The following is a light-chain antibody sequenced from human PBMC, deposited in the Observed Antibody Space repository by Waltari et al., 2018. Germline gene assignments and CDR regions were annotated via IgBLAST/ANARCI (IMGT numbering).Light chain of an antibody. J-gene: IGLJ3*02. CDR1: SSNIGAGPH. Sequence: QSMLTQPPSVSGAPGQRVTISCTGNSSNIGAGPHVHWTPVFPGTGPKLLIYGNNNRPSGVPDRFSGSKSGTSASLTITGLQAEDEADYYCHSFDTSLSDGVVFGGGTKVTVL. CDR3: HSFDTSLSDGVV. CDR2: GNN. V-gene: IGLV1-40*01.